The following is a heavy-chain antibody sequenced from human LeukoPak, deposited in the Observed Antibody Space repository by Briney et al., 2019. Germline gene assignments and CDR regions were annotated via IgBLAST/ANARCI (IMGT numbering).Heavy chain of an antibody. D-gene: IGHD3/OR15-3a*01. CDR3: AKVATWTYFDS. CDR1: GFAFSFYA. J-gene: IGHJ4*02. CDR2: INANSGTT. V-gene: IGHV3-23*01. Sequence: GGSLRLSCAASGFAFSFYAMSWLRQPPGKGLEWVSTINANSGTTSYAASVRGRFTISRDNSKNTLYLQVNSLRADDTAVYYCAKVATWTYFDSWGQGTLVTVSS.